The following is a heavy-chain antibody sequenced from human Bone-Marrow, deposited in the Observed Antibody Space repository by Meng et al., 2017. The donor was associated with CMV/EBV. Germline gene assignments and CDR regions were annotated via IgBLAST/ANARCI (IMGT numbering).Heavy chain of an antibody. J-gene: IGHJ4*02. CDR1: GGSTSPSSYY. Sequence: LRRSLNVPGGSTSPSSYYGAWIRQPPGTGLERIGSIYYSGSTYYNPSLKSRVTISVDTSKNQFSLELNTVTAADTAVYYCARAPDICSGYRIRPLYHFDFWGQGTPVTVSS. D-gene: IGHD3-3*01. CDR3: ARAPDICSGYRIRPLYHFDF. CDR2: IYYSGST. V-gene: IGHV4-39*07.